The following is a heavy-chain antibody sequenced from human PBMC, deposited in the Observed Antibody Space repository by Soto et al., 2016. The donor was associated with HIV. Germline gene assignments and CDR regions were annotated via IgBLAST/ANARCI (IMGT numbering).Heavy chain of an antibody. J-gene: IGHJ4*02. CDR3: ARAWTWLQSPPGY. Sequence: QVQLVQSGTEVKKPGASVKVSCKASGYTFTNYGISWVRQAPGQGLEWMGWINPNSGGTNYAQKFQGRVTMTRDTSISTAYMELSRLRSDDTAVYYCARAWTWLQSPPGYWGQGTLITVSS. D-gene: IGHD5-12*01. CDR2: INPNSGGT. CDR1: GYTFTNYG. V-gene: IGHV1-2*02.